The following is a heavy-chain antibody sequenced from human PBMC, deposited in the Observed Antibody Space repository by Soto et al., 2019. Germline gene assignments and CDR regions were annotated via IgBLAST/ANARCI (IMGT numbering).Heavy chain of an antibody. V-gene: IGHV3-15*01. D-gene: IGHD6-13*01. Sequence: PGGSLRLSCAASGFTVSNAWMSWVRQARGKGLEWVGRIKSKTDGGTTDYAAPVKGRFTISRDDSKNTLYLQMNSLKTEDTAVYYCTTGTRYSSSWYLWSRDYYYYGMDVWGQGTTVTVSS. J-gene: IGHJ6*02. CDR1: GFTVSNAW. CDR3: TTGTRYSSSWYLWSRDYYYYGMDV. CDR2: IKSKTDGGTT.